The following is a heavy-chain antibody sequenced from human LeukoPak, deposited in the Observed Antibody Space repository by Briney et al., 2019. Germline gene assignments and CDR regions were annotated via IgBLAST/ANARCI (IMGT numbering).Heavy chain of an antibody. CDR2: ISTFKGDT. D-gene: IGHD2-21*02. CDR1: GYTFISYA. J-gene: IGHJ6*03. V-gene: IGHV1-18*01. Sequence: ASVKISCKTSGYTFISYAISWVRQAPGQGLEWMGWISTFKGDTKYAQKFQGRVTMTRDTSNNTVYMDLTRLIFDDTAMYYCARDGVFRFEVGDVYYYYMDVWGKGTTVIISS. CDR3: ARDGVFRFEVGDVYYYYMDV.